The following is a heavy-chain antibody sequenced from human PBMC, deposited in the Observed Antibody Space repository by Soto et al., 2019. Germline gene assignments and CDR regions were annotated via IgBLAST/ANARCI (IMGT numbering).Heavy chain of an antibody. J-gene: IGHJ4*02. CDR2: IMPIFGSA. CDR3: ARQFDSDTSGYYYAY. CDR1: GGTFSTNT. Sequence: ASVKVSCKASGGTFSTNTISWVRQAPGQGLEWMGGIMPIFGSANYAQKFQGRVTITADEYTRTVYMELSRLRSEDTAVYYCARQFDSDTSGYYYAYWGQGTLVTVSS. V-gene: IGHV1-69*13. D-gene: IGHD3-22*01.